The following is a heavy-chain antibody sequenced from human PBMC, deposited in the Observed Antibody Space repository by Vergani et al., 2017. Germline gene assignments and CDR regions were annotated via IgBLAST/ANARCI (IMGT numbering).Heavy chain of an antibody. Sequence: EVQLVRSGAEVKTPGEALKISCTGSGYSFNSYWIGWVRQMPGKGLELMGIIYRGDSDTRYSPPFKGQVNISADTSISTAYLQWSSLKASDTAMYYCARALQGRGGCDYWGQGTLVTVSS. D-gene: IGHD2-15*01. J-gene: IGHJ4*02. CDR2: IYRGDSDT. CDR1: GYSFNSYW. V-gene: IGHV5-51*01. CDR3: ARALQGRGGCDY.